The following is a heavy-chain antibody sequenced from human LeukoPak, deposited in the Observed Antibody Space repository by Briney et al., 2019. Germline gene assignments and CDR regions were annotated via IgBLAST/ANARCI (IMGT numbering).Heavy chain of an antibody. V-gene: IGHV4-31*03. CDR1: GGSISSGGYY. CDR2: IYYSGST. J-gene: IGHJ5*02. Sequence: SQTLSLTCTVSGGSISSGGYYWSWIRQHPGKGLEWIGYIYYSGSTYYNPSLKSRVTISVDTSKNQFSLKLSSVTAADTAVYYCARGRTPSYDFWSGYWYWFDPWGQGTLVTVSS. CDR3: ARGRTPSYDFWSGYWYWFDP. D-gene: IGHD3-3*01.